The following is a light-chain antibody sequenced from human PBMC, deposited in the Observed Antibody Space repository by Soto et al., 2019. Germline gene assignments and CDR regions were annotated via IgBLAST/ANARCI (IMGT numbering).Light chain of an antibody. CDR2: VGF. Sequence: EIVVTQSPLSLSVTPGEPASISCRSSQSLLRSNGRNYLDWYVQKPGQSPRLLIYVGFNRASGVPDRCSGSGAVTDFTLHISRVEDDDVGIYYCMQGQQTPYTFGQGTKLEI. CDR3: MQGQQTPYT. J-gene: IGKJ2*01. V-gene: IGKV2-28*01. CDR1: QSLLRSNGRNY.